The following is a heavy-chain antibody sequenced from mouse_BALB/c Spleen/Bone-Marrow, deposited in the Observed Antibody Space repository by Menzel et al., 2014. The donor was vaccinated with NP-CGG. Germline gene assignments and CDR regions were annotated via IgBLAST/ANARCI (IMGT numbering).Heavy chain of an antibody. Sequence: EVKLQESGPELVKPGASVKISCKASGYSFTGCFMNWVMQSHGKSLEWIGRINPYNGDTFYNQKFKGKATLTVDKSSSTAHMELRSLASEDSAVYYCAREGGYYYGSSPYFDVWGAGTTVTVSS. CDR1: GYSFTGCF. CDR2: INPYNGDT. D-gene: IGHD1-1*01. J-gene: IGHJ1*01. V-gene: IGHV1-20*02. CDR3: AREGGYYYGSSPYFDV.